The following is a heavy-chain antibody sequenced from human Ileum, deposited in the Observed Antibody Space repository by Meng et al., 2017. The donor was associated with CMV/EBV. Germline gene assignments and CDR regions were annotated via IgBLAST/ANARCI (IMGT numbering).Heavy chain of an antibody. Sequence: ASVNVSCKATGYTLTRNYIHWVRQAPGQGLDWMGVINPRSGRTTDAQKFQGRVTLTTDTSASTVYMELSSLRSEDTAVYYWTRTYCNDTSCTTGFDYWGQGTLVTVSS. CDR2: INPRSGRT. J-gene: IGHJ4*02. V-gene: IGHV1-46*01. CDR3: TRTYCNDTSCTTGFDY. CDR1: GYTLTRNY. D-gene: IGHD2/OR15-2a*01.